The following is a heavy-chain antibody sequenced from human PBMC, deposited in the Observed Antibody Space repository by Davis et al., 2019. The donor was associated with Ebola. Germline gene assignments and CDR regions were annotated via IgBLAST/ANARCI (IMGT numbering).Heavy chain of an antibody. V-gene: IGHV4-39*01. D-gene: IGHD3-16*01. J-gene: IGHJ4*02. CDR3: ARLGGPATNFDT. CDR2: IYYSGTT. Sequence: MPSETLSLTCNVSGGSLSSFTSYWAWIRQPPGKGLEWIGNIYYSGTTYYNPSLKNRVTITVDTAKNQFSVKLNSVTTADTAMYYCARLGGPATNFDTWGQGTLVTVPS. CDR1: GGSLSSFTSY.